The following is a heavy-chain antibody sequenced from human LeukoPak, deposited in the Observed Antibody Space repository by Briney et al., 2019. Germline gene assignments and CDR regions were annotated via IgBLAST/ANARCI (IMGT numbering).Heavy chain of an antibody. Sequence: GESLKISCKGSGYSFTSYWIGWVRQMPGKGLEWMGIIYPGDSDIRYSPSFQGQVTISADESISTAYLQWSSLKASDTAIYYCARDVDSYHKYFNYWGQGTLVTVSS. CDR2: IYPGDSDI. CDR3: ARDVDSYHKYFNY. CDR1: GYSFTSYW. V-gene: IGHV5-51*01. J-gene: IGHJ4*02. D-gene: IGHD5-18*01.